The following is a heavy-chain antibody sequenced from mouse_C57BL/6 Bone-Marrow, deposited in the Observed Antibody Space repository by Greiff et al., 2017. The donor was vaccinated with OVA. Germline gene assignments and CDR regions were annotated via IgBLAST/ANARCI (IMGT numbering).Heavy chain of an antibody. CDR2: IYPGSGNT. D-gene: IGHD4-1*01. V-gene: IGHV1-66*01. Sequence: VQLQQSGPELVKPGASVKISCKASGYSFTSYYIHWVKQRPGQGLEWIGWIYPGSGNTKYNEKFKGKATLTADTSSSTAYMQLSSLTSEDSAVYYCARNHLGWFAYWGQGTLVTVSA. CDR3: ARNHLGWFAY. J-gene: IGHJ3*01. CDR1: GYSFTSYY.